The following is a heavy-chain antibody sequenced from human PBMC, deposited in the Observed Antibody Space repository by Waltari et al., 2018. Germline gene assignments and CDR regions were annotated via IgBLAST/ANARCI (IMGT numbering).Heavy chain of an antibody. Sequence: QVQLVQSGAEVKQPGASVKVSCKASGYTFNAYALSWVRQAPGQGLEWMGWISAYNGDTNYAQKFQGRVTMTTDTSTNTAYMELKNLRSDDTAVYYCARDFDPTAAPDQWGQGTPVTVSS. CDR3: ARDFDPTAAPDQ. D-gene: IGHD2-21*02. CDR2: ISAYNGDT. J-gene: IGHJ5*02. V-gene: IGHV1-18*01. CDR1: GYTFNAYA.